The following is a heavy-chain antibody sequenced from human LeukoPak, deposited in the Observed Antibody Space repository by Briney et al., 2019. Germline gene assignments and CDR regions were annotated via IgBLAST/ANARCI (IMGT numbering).Heavy chain of an antibody. CDR3: ARGGYYYDSSGYYWCYFDY. D-gene: IGHD3-22*01. CDR2: IYYSGST. J-gene: IGHJ4*02. V-gene: IGHV4-30-4*01. Sequence: SETLSLTCTVSGGSISSGDYYWSWIRQPPGKGLEWIGYIYYSGSTYYNPSLKSRVTISVDTSKNQFSLKLSSVTAADTAVYYCARGGYYYDSSGYYWCYFDYWGQGTLVTVSS. CDR1: GGSISSGDYY.